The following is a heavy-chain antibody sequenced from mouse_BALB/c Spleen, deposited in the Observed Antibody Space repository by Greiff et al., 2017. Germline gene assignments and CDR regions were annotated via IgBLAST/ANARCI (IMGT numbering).Heavy chain of an antibody. Sequence: QVQLKQSGPGLVAPSQSLSITCTVSGFSLTSYGVHWVRQPPGKGLEWLGVIWAGGSTNYNSALMSRLSISKDNSKSQVFLKMNSLQTDDTAMYYCARDRNYGGGAMDYWGQGTSVTVSS. CDR2: IWAGGST. CDR3: ARDRNYGGGAMDY. D-gene: IGHD2-1*01. CDR1: GFSLTSYG. J-gene: IGHJ4*01. V-gene: IGHV2-9*02.